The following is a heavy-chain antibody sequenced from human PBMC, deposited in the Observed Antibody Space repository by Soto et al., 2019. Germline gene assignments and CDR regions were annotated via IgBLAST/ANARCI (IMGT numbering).Heavy chain of an antibody. J-gene: IGHJ6*02. Sequence: PGGSLRLSCAASGFTSSSYWMSWVRQAPGKGLERVANIKQDGSEKYYVDSVKGRFTISRDNAKNSLYLQMNSLRAEDTAVYYCAREALVYATPDYYYYGMDVWGQGTTVTVSS. CDR3: AREALVYATPDYYYYGMDV. CDR2: IKQDGSEK. V-gene: IGHV3-7*05. D-gene: IGHD2-8*01. CDR1: GFTSSSYW.